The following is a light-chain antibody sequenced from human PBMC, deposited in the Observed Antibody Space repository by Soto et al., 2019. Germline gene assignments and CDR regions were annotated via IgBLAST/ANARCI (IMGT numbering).Light chain of an antibody. CDR2: DAS. Sequence: EIVWTQSPATLSGSPGTRATLPVRASKYLGSTIAWSQQRSRQAPRLLIFDASIRLPTVPGRFSGSVPGTDFTLTISGLQSEDFAGYFCQQYTERPRTFGQGTKVEV. CDR1: KYLGST. J-gene: IGKJ1*01. V-gene: IGKV3-15*01. CDR3: QQYTERPRT.